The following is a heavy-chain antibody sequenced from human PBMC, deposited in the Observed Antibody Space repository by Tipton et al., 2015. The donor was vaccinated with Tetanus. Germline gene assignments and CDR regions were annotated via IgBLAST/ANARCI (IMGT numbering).Heavy chain of an antibody. CDR2: ISGSGDST. Sequence: SLRLSCAASGFTFNTYAMTWVRQAPGKGLEWVSAISGSGDSTYYADSVKGRVTISRDNSKNTLYLQMNSLRAEDTAVYYCARARGVAVAGGDYWGQGTLVTASS. CDR1: GFTFNTYA. D-gene: IGHD6-19*01. CDR3: ARARGVAVAGGDY. J-gene: IGHJ4*02. V-gene: IGHV3-23*01.